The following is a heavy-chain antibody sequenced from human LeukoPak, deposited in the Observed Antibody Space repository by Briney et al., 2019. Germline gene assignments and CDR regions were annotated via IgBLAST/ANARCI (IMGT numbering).Heavy chain of an antibody. D-gene: IGHD3-16*02. V-gene: IGHV3-23*01. J-gene: IGHJ4*02. CDR3: AKGEWDREITFGGVIVSYYFDY. CDR2: ISGSGGST. Sequence: GGTLRLSCAASGFTFSSYGMSWVRQAPGKGLEWVSAISGSGGSTYYADSVKGRFTISRDNSKNTLYLQMNSLRAEDTAVYYCAKGEWDREITFGGVIVSYYFDYWGQGTLVTVSS. CDR1: GFTFSSYG.